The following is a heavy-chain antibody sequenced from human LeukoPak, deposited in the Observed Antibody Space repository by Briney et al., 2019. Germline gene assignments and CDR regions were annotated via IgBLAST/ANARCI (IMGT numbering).Heavy chain of an antibody. D-gene: IGHD3-3*01. CDR3: AKTYYDFWSGGYNWFDP. CDR2: ISSSSSYI. V-gene: IGHV3-21*04. Sequence: GSLRLSCAASGFTFSSYSMNWVRQAPGKGLEWVSSISSSSSYIYYADSVKGRFTISRDNSKNTLYLQMNSLRAEDTAVYYCAKTYYDFWSGGYNWFDPWGQGTLVTVSS. J-gene: IGHJ5*02. CDR1: GFTFSSYS.